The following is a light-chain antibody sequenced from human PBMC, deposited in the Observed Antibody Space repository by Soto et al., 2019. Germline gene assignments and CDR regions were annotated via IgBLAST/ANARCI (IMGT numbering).Light chain of an antibody. CDR3: SSYTTSRTWV. V-gene: IGLV2-14*01. CDR1: SSDVGNYNY. Sequence: QSVLTQPASVSGSPGQSITISCTGTSSDVGNYNYVSSYQHHPGKAPKLMIYEVSYRPSGVSVRFSGSKSGNTASLTISGLQAEDEANYYCSSYTTSRTWVFGGGTKLTVL. CDR2: EVS. J-gene: IGLJ3*02.